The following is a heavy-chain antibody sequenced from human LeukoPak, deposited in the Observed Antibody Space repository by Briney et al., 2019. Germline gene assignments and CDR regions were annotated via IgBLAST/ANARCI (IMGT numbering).Heavy chain of an antibody. V-gene: IGHV3-23*01. CDR3: ASRAPCSGGTCYGLGS. CDR2: ISGSGGST. J-gene: IGHJ5*02. Sequence: PGGSLRLSCAASGFTFSSYAMSWVRQAPGKGLEWVSAISGSGGSTYYADSVKGRFTISRDNSKNTLYLQMTSLRAEDTAVYYCASRAPCSGGTCYGLGSWGQGTLVTVSS. CDR1: GFTFSSYA. D-gene: IGHD2-15*01.